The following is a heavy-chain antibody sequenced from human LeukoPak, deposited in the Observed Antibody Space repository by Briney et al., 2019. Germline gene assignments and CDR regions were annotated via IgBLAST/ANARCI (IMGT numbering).Heavy chain of an antibody. CDR1: GFTFSSYA. D-gene: IGHD6-19*01. V-gene: IGHV3-23*01. CDR3: ARDHRVTLAGKGWFDP. J-gene: IGHJ5*02. Sequence: PGGSLRLSCAASGFTFSSYAMSWVRQAPGKGLEWVSAISGSGGSTYYADSVKGRFTISRDNAKNSLYLQMNSLRAEDTAVYYCARDHRVTLAGKGWFDPWGQGTLVTVSS. CDR2: ISGSGGST.